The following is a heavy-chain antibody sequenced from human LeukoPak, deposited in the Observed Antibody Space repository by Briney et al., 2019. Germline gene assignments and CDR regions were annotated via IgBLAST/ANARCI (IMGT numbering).Heavy chain of an antibody. J-gene: IGHJ4*02. V-gene: IGHV3-48*04. D-gene: IGHD1-26*01. CDR2: ISSSSTTI. Sequence: GSLRLSCAASGFTFSNYSMNWVRQAPGKGLEWVSYISSSSTTIYYADSVKGRFTISRDNAKNSLFLQMTSLRAEDTAMYYCARDLIVGTTYFDYWGQGTLVTVSS. CDR3: ARDLIVGTTYFDY. CDR1: GFTFSNYS.